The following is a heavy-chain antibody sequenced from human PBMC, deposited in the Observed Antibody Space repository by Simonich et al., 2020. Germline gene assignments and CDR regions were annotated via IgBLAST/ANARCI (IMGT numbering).Heavy chain of an antibody. Sequence: QVQLVQSGAEVKKPGASVKVSCKASGYTFTSYGISWVRQAPGQGLEWMGCSSAYNGNTNYAQKLQGRVTMTTDTSTSTAYMELRSLRSDDTAVYYCARASRGTWWYYYFDYWGQGTLVTVSS. CDR2: SSAYNGNT. D-gene: IGHD2-15*01. V-gene: IGHV1-18*01. J-gene: IGHJ4*02. CDR1: GYTFTSYG. CDR3: ARASRGTWWYYYFDY.